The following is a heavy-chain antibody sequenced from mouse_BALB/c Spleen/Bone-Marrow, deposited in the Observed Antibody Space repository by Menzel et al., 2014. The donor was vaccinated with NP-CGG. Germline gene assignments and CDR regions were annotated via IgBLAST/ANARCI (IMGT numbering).Heavy chain of an antibody. J-gene: IGHJ4*01. CDR3: ARVLRLRDAMDY. CDR2: IWAGGIT. D-gene: IGHD1-2*01. CDR1: GFSLTIYG. Sequence: VQLVESGPGLVAPSQSLSITRTVSGFSLTIYGVHWVRRPPGKGLEWLGVIWAGGITNYNSALMSRLNISKDNSKNQVFLNVNSLQTDDTAMYYCARVLRLRDAMDYWGQGTSVTVSS. V-gene: IGHV2-9*02.